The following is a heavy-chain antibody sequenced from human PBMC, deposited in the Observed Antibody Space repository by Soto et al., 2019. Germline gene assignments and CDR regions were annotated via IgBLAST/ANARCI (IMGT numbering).Heavy chain of an antibody. Sequence: EVQLLESGGGLVQPGGSLRLSCAASGFTFSNYAMTWVRQAPGKGLEWVSGDTGSGGNTYYADSVKGRFTIPRDKSKNTLYLQMISLRAEDTAVYYCAKAQYSGYAVSLNLDSWGQGALVTVSS. CDR2: DTGSGGNT. J-gene: IGHJ4*02. CDR3: AKAQYSGYAVSLNLDS. D-gene: IGHD5-12*01. CDR1: GFTFSNYA. V-gene: IGHV3-23*01.